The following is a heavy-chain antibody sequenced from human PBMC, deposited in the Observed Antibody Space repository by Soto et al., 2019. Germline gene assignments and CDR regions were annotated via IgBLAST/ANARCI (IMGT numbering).Heavy chain of an antibody. V-gene: IGHV3-23*01. CDR3: AKVRNPATAHDASDI. CDR2: ISGSGGTT. D-gene: IGHD1-1*01. CDR1: GFTFSSYA. J-gene: IGHJ3*02. Sequence: EVQLLESGGGLVQPGGSLRLSCAASGFTFSSYAMNWVRQAPGKGLEWVSAISGSGGTTYHADSVKGRFTISRDNPKSTLYLQMSNLRAEDTAVYYCAKVRNPATAHDASDIWGQGTMVTVSS.